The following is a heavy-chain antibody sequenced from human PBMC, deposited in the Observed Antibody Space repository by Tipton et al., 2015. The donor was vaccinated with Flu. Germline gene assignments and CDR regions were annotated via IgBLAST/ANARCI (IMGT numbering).Heavy chain of an antibody. CDR3: AKDHSPFGDYDY. D-gene: IGHD3-16*01. CDR2: VHRTGNP. V-gene: IGHV4-38-2*02. J-gene: IGHJ4*02. CDR1: GDSIGSTFF. Sequence: TLSLTCSVSGDSIGSTFFWGWIRQPPGQGLEWIGNVHRTGNPYYNPSLKSRVTISVDTSKNQFSLRLSSVTAADTAVYYCAKDHSPFGDYDYWGQGTLVTVSS.